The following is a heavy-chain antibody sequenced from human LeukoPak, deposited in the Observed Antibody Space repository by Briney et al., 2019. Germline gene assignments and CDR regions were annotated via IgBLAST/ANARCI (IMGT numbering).Heavy chain of an antibody. V-gene: IGHV3-9*01. CDR3: AKDIVATTTAGYFDY. D-gene: IGHD5-12*01. J-gene: IGHJ4*02. Sequence: PGGSLRLSCAASGFTFDDYAMHWVRQAPGKGLEWVSGISWNSGSIGYADSVKGRFTISRDNAKNSLYLQMNSLRAEDTALYYCAKDIVATTTAGYFDYWGQGTLVTVSS. CDR2: ISWNSGSI. CDR1: GFTFDDYA.